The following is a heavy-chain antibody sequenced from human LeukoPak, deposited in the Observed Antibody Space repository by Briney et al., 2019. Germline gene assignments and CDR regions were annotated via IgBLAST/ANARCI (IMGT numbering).Heavy chain of an antibody. J-gene: IGHJ4*02. V-gene: IGHV3-48*01. CDR3: AKNDFFDY. CDR2: ISSDSSTI. Sequence: GGSLRLSCAASGFTFSNYNMNWVRQAPGKGLEWVSYISSDSSTINYGDSVKGRFAISRDNAKNSLYLQMNSLRAGDTAVYYCAKNDFFDYWGQGTLVTVSS. CDR1: GFTFSNYN. D-gene: IGHD1-1*01.